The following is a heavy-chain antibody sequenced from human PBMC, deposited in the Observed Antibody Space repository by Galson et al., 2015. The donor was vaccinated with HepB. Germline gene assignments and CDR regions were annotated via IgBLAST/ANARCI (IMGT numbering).Heavy chain of an antibody. Sequence: SLRLSCAASGFTFSSYTMTWVRQAPGKGLEWVSNISGSGGSTDYADSVKGRFTISRDNSKNTLFLQMNSLRAEDTAVYYCAKGEAVADYWGQGTLVTVSS. J-gene: IGHJ4*02. D-gene: IGHD6-19*01. CDR3: AKGEAVADY. CDR2: ISGSGGST. CDR1: GFTFSSYT. V-gene: IGHV3-23*01.